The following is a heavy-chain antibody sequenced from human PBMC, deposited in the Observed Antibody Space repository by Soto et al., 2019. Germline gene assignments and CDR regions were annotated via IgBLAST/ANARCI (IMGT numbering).Heavy chain of an antibody. CDR1: GGFVSSGSYY. V-gene: IGHV4-34*01. J-gene: IGHJ3*02. Sequence: QVQLQRWGEGLLKPSETLSLTCAVYGGFVSSGSYYWSWIRQPPGKGLEWIGEMSHSGGTHFNPSLKSRVTISADTSKNQFTLKMSSVTAADTALYYCARVERGTATTVVDAFDIWGPGTMVTVSS. D-gene: IGHD2-21*02. CDR3: ARVERGTATTVVDAFDI. CDR2: MSHSGGT.